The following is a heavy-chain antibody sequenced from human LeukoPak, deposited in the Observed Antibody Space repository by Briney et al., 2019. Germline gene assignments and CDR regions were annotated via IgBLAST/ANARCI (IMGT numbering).Heavy chain of an antibody. J-gene: IGHJ4*02. V-gene: IGHV3-13*01. Sequence: GGSLRLSCAASGFTFSSYDMHWVRQATGKGLEWVSAIGTAGDTYYPGSVKGRFTISRENAKNTLYLQMNSLRAEDTAVYYCARSNTIFGVVIFDYWGQGTLVTVSS. CDR2: IGTAGDT. CDR3: ARSNTIFGVVIFDY. D-gene: IGHD3-3*01. CDR1: GFTFSSYD.